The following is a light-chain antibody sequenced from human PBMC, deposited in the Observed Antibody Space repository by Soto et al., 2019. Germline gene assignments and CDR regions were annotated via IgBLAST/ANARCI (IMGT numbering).Light chain of an antibody. CDR1: QSISSW. Sequence: DIQMTQSPSTLSASVGDRVTITLRASQSISSWLAWYQQKPGKAPKLLIYKASSLESGVPSRFSGSGSGTEFTLTISSLQPDDFATYYCQQYNSYSGTFGQGTKVDIK. V-gene: IGKV1-5*03. CDR3: QQYNSYSGT. CDR2: KAS. J-gene: IGKJ1*01.